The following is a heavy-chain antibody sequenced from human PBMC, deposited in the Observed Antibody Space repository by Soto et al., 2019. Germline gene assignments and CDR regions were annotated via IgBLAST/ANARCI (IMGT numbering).Heavy chain of an antibody. J-gene: IGHJ5*02. Sequence: SGPTLVNPTQTLTLTCTFSGFSLSTSGVGVGWIRQPPGKALEWLALIYWDDDKRYSPSLKSRLTITKDTSKNQVVLTMTNMDPVDTATYYCAHRRFATISRHYNCIDLWGQGTLVTVSS. D-gene: IGHD5-12*01. V-gene: IGHV2-5*02. CDR3: AHRRFATISRHYNCIDL. CDR2: IYWDDDK. CDR1: GFSLSTSGVG.